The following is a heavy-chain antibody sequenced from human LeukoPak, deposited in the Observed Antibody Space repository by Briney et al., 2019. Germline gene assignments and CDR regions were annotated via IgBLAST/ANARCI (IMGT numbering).Heavy chain of an antibody. D-gene: IGHD3-10*01. CDR3: VRLSRGAMNYYMDV. CDR2: SRNKANSYST. Sequence: GGSLRLSCAASGFTFSSYWMSWVRQAPGKGLEWVGRSRNKANSYSTTFGKSVKGRLTISRDESENSLYLQLNSLKTEDTGVYYCVRLSRGAMNYYMDVWGKGTTVTISS. V-gene: IGHV3-72*01. J-gene: IGHJ6*03. CDR1: GFTFSSYW.